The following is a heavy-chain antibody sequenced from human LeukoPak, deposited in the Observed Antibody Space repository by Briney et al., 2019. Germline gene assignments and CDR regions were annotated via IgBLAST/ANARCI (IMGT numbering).Heavy chain of an antibody. J-gene: IGHJ3*02. D-gene: IGHD1-1*01. CDR3: ARDSQGQGTFGAFDI. Sequence: PGGSLRLSCAASGSTFSSYGMHWVRQAPGKGLEWVAVIWYDGSNKYYADSVKGRFTISRDNSKNTLYLQMNSLRAEDTAVYYCARDSQGQGTFGAFDIWGQGTMVTVSS. V-gene: IGHV3-33*01. CDR2: IWYDGSNK. CDR1: GSTFSSYG.